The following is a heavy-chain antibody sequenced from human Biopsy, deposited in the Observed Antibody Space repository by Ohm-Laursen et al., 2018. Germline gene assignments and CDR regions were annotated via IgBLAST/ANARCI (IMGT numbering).Heavy chain of an antibody. CDR3: ARDYDTSGYYYVS. Sequence: SETLSLTWNVSGGDINNYYWSWIRQPAGKGLEWIGRIYPGGSTNYNPSLKSRVTMSVDTSKKQFSLKLNSVTAADTAVYYCARDYDTSGYYYVSWGQGTLVTVSS. V-gene: IGHV4-4*07. D-gene: IGHD3-22*01. CDR2: IYPGGST. CDR1: GGDINNYY. J-gene: IGHJ5*02.